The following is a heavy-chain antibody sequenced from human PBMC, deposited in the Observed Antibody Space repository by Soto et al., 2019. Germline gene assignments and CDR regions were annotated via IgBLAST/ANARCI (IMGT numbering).Heavy chain of an antibody. J-gene: IGHJ6*03. Sequence: EVTLVEAGGGLVQPGGSLRLSCAASGFTFSNYWMYWVRQAPGQGLVWVSRINSDGSVSRYADSVKGRLTISGDNDKNTLYLQMTSLRVEDTAVYYCARGDCVGGSCYSLAGAFCYYMDVWGKGTTVTVFS. V-gene: IGHV3-74*01. CDR1: GFTFSNYW. D-gene: IGHD2-15*01. CDR2: INSDGSVS. CDR3: ARGDCVGGSCYSLAGAFCYYMDV.